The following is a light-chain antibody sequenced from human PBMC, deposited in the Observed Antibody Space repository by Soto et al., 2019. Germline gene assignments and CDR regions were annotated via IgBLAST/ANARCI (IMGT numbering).Light chain of an antibody. J-gene: IGKJ4*01. CDR2: GAS. CDR1: QSVSNNY. CDR3: QHFHNSALT. Sequence: IVLTQSPGTLALSPGDRATLSCRASQSVSNNYLTWYQQRPGQAPRLLIYGASSRVTAVPGRISGSGSGAGFTLTTDSLEPGEFAVYYCQHFHNSALTFGGGTRVEI. V-gene: IGKV3-20*01.